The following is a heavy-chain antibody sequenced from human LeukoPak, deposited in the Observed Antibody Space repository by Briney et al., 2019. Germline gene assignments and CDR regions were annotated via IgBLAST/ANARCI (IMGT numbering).Heavy chain of an antibody. J-gene: IGHJ4*02. Sequence: ASVKVSCKASGYTFTSYAIHWVRQAPGQRLECMGWINTGNGNTKYSQKFQGRVTITRDASASTAYMDLSSLRSEDTAVYYCARNTETAIPLPYYFDYWGQGTLVTVSS. CDR1: GYTFTSYA. V-gene: IGHV1-3*04. CDR2: INTGNGNT. D-gene: IGHD2-21*02. CDR3: ARNTETAIPLPYYFDY.